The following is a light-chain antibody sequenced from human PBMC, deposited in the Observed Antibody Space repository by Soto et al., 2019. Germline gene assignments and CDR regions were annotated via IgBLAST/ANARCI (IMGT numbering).Light chain of an antibody. CDR2: TAS. V-gene: IGKV1D-12*01. CDR1: QGVSTW. J-gene: IGKJ4*01. Sequence: DLQLTQSPSSVSASVGDSVTITCRASQGVSTWLAWYQQKPGKAPNLLIYTASSLQSGVPSRFSGSGSGTDFTLTISSLQPEDFATYYCQQTTTFPLTFGGGTKVEI. CDR3: QQTTTFPLT.